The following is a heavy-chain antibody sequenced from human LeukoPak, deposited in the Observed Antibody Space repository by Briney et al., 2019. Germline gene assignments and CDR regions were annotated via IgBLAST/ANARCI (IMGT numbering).Heavy chain of an antibody. D-gene: IGHD2-2*01. V-gene: IGHV4-59*08. CDR3: ARRSQYCSSTSCYDWFDP. CDR2: ICYSGST. CDR1: GGSISSYY. J-gene: IGHJ5*02. Sequence: SETLSLTCTVSGGSISSYYWSWIRQPPGKGLEWIGYICYSGSTNYNPSLKSRVTISVDTFKNQFSLKLSSVTAADTAVYYCARRSQYCSSTSCYDWFDPWGQGTLVTVSS.